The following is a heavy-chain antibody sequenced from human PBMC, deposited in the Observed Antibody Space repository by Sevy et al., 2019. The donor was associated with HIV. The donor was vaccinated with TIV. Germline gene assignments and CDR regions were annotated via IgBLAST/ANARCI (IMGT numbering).Heavy chain of an antibody. CDR1: GYTFTSYG. V-gene: IGHV1-18*01. CDR2: ISAYNGNT. Sequence: ASVKVSCKASGYTFTSYGISWVRQAPGQGLEWMGWISAYNGNTNYALKLQGRVTMTTDTSTSTAYMELRSLRSDDTAVYYCARVPTYYYDSSGYYYFDYWGQGTLVTVSS. D-gene: IGHD3-22*01. J-gene: IGHJ4*02. CDR3: ARVPTYYYDSSGYYYFDY.